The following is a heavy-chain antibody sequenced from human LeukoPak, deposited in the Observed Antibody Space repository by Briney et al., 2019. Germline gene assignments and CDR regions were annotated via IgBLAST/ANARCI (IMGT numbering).Heavy chain of an antibody. Sequence: GASVKVSCKSSGFTFTSSAMQWVRQARAQRLEWVGWIVVGSGNTNYAQNFQERVSITRGMSTSTAYMELSSLRSEDTAVYYCAANTPRVVREDAFDIWGQGTMVTVSS. J-gene: IGHJ3*02. V-gene: IGHV1-58*02. CDR1: GFTFTSSA. CDR2: IVVGSGNT. D-gene: IGHD2-21*01. CDR3: AANTPRVVREDAFDI.